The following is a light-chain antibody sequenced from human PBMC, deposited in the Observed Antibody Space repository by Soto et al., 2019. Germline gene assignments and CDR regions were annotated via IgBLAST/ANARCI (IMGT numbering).Light chain of an antibody. J-gene: IGKJ3*01. CDR2: AAS. CDR3: QQRYSTPPYP. Sequence: DIQMTQSPSSLSASVGERVTITCRASQSISSYLNWYQQKPGKAPKLLIYAASSLQRGVPSRFSGSGYETEFTLTISSQQPEDFATYYCQQRYSTPPYPFGPANKVDIK. V-gene: IGKV1-39*01. CDR1: QSISSY.